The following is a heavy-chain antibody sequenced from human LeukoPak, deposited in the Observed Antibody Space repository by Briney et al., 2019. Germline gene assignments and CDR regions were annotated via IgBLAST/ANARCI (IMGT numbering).Heavy chain of an antibody. CDR3: AKDGISGWYGNHFDY. V-gene: IGHV3-23*01. D-gene: IGHD6-19*01. Sequence: GGSLRVSCAASGFTFSSYAMNWVRQAPGKGLEWVSTIRGTGTTTYYADSVKGRFPISRDNSKNTLYLEISSLRVEDTAVYYCAKDGISGWYGNHFDYWGQGTLVTVSP. CDR1: GFTFSSYA. CDR2: IRGTGTTT. J-gene: IGHJ4*02.